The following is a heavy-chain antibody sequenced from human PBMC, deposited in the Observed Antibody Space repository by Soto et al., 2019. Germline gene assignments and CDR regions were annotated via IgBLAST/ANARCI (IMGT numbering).Heavy chain of an antibody. D-gene: IGHD2-2*01. V-gene: IGHV3-23*01. CDR2: IDQTGAYT. Sequence: GGSLRLSCAASGFIFSGHTMSWVRQAPGTGLEWVSSIDQTGAYTNYAESVKGRFTISRDNSRNTLDLEMNSLKTEDTALYYCTTDSADIVGAPATYGMDVWGQGTTVTVSS. CDR3: TTDSADIVGAPATYGMDV. CDR1: GFIFSGHT. J-gene: IGHJ6*02.